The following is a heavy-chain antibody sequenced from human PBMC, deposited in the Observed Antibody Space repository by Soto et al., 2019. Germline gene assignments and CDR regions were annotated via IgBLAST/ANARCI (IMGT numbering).Heavy chain of an antibody. D-gene: IGHD3-10*01. J-gene: IGHJ5*02. Sequence: SETLSLTCTVSGISITSYHWSWTRQPPGKGLEWIGYFYYNGPTNYNPSLESRVTISVDTSKNQFSLKLSSVTAADTAVYYCARSRYPDLYGRGNWFDPWGQGTLVTVAS. CDR1: GISITSYH. CDR3: ARSRYPDLYGRGNWFDP. CDR2: FYYNGPT. V-gene: IGHV4-59*08.